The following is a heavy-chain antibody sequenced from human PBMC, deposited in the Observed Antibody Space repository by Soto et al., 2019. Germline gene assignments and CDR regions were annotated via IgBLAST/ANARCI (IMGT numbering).Heavy chain of an antibody. CDR2: ISYDGSD. CDR3: ARRWNYYLDF. Sequence: QMQLVESGGGVVQPGRSLRLSCVASGFPFREFGMHWVRQAPGKGLEWVALISYDGSDYADSVKGRFTISRDDSRDTLFLHMENLGPDDTGVYYCARRWNYYLDFWGQGTLVAVSS. D-gene: IGHD1-1*01. J-gene: IGHJ4*02. V-gene: IGHV3-33*05. CDR1: GFPFREFG.